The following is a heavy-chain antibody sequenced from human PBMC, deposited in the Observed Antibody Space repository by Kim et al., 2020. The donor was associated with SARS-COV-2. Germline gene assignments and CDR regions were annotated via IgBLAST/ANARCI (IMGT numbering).Heavy chain of an antibody. CDR1: GFTFSSYW. V-gene: IGHV3-7*03. Sequence: GGSLRLSCAASGFTFSSYWMSWVRQAPGKGLEWVANIKQDGSEKYYVDSVKGRFTISRDNAKNSLYLQMNSLRAEDTAVYYCARDMGDVLRFLEWTLGGYYGMDVWGQGTTVTVSS. CDR2: IKQDGSEK. D-gene: IGHD3-3*01. J-gene: IGHJ6*02. CDR3: ARDMGDVLRFLEWTLGGYYGMDV.